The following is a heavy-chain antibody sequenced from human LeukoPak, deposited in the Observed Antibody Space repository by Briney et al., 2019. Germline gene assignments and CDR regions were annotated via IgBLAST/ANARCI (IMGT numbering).Heavy chain of an antibody. CDR1: GGSISSYY. J-gene: IGHJ6*03. CDR2: IYTSGST. Sequence: SETLSLTCTVSGGSISSYYWSWIRQPAGKGLEWIGRIYTSGSTNYNPSLKSRVTMSVDTSKNQFSLKLSSVTAADTAVYYCARDPGIAAAGTNYYYYYYMDVWGKGTTVTVSS. CDR3: ARDPGIAAAGTNYYYYYYMDV. D-gene: IGHD6-13*01. V-gene: IGHV4-4*07.